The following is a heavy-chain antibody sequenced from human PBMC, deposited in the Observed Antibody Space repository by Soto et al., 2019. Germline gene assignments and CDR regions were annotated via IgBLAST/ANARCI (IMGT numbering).Heavy chain of an antibody. D-gene: IGHD4-4*01. J-gene: IGHJ4*02. CDR1: GFTFDDYA. CDR2: ISWNSGSI. V-gene: IGHV3-9*01. Sequence: PGGSLRLSCAASGFTFDDYAMHWVRQAPGKGLEWVSGISWNSGSIGYADSVKGRFTISRDNAKNSLYLQMNSLRAEDTALYYCAKSGFTVTKFDYWGQGTLVTVSS. CDR3: AKSGFTVTKFDY.